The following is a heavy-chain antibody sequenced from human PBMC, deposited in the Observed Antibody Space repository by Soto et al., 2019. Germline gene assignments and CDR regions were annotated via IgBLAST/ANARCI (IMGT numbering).Heavy chain of an antibody. D-gene: IGHD2-8*01. Sequence: DVQLLESGGGLVQPGGSLRLSCAASGFTFSSYAMSWVRQAPGKGLAWVSSLTGSGGSTYYADSVKGRFNISRDNSRDTLYLQMNGLRAEDTAVYYCAGGGTSGNYAFDIWGQGTLVTVSS. CDR1: GFTFSSYA. CDR3: AGGGTSGNYAFDI. J-gene: IGHJ3*02. V-gene: IGHV3-23*01. CDR2: LTGSGGST.